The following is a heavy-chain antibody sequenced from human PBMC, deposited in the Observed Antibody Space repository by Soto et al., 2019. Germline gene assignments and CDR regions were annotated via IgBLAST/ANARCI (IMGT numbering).Heavy chain of an antibody. V-gene: IGHV3-23*01. CDR1: GFTFSSYA. CDR2: ISGSGGST. Sequence: EVQLLESGGGLVQPGGSLRLSCAASGFTFSSYAMSWVRQAPGKGLEWVSAISGSGGSTYYADSVKGRFTISRDNSKNTLYLQMNSLRAEDTAVYYCAKGREWLVRANYYYGMDVWGQGTTVTVSS. J-gene: IGHJ6*02. CDR3: AKGREWLVRANYYYGMDV. D-gene: IGHD6-19*01.